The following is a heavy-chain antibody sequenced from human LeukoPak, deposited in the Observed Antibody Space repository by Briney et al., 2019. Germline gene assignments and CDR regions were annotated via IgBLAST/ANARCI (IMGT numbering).Heavy chain of an antibody. CDR2: ISVYNGNT. J-gene: IGHJ5*02. Sequence: ASVKLSSTASGYTFTSYGISWVRQAPGQRGEWMGWISVYNGNTNYAQKLPGRVTMTTDTSTSTAYMELRSLRSDDTAVYYCARGRVVGAANWFDPWGQGTLVTVSS. CDR1: GYTFTSYG. V-gene: IGHV1-18*01. CDR3: ARGRVVGAANWFDP. D-gene: IGHD2-15*01.